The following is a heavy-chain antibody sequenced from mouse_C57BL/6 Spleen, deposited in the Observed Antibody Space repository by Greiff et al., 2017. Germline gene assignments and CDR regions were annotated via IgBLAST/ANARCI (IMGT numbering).Heavy chain of an antibody. Sequence: EVKLVESGGGLVQPGGSMKLSCAASGFTFSDAWMDWVRQSPEKGLEWVAEIRNKANNHATYYAESVKGRFTISRDDSKSSVYLQMNSLRAEDTGIYYCTRRRYYGSSYFDYWGQGTTLTVSS. CDR2: IRNKANNHAT. CDR1: GFTFSDAW. J-gene: IGHJ2*01. V-gene: IGHV6-6*01. D-gene: IGHD1-1*01. CDR3: TRRRYYGSSYFDY.